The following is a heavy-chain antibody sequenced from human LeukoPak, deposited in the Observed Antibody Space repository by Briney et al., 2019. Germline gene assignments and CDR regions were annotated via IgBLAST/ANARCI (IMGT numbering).Heavy chain of an antibody. V-gene: IGHV1-18*01. D-gene: IGHD2-15*01. Sequence: ASVKVSCKASGYTFTGYGISWVRQAPGQGLEWMGWISAYNGNTNYAQKLQGRVTMTTDTSTSTAYMELRSLRSDDTAVYYCARDRGYCSGGSCYSGGLNWFDPWGQGTLVTVSS. CDR1: GYTFTGYG. J-gene: IGHJ5*02. CDR2: ISAYNGNT. CDR3: ARDRGYCSGGSCYSGGLNWFDP.